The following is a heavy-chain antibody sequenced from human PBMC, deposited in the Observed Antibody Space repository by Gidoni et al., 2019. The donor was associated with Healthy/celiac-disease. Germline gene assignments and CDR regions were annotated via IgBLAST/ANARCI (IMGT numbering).Heavy chain of an antibody. Sequence: QVQLVQSGAEVKKPGASVKVSCKASGYTFTSYAMHWVRQAPGQRLEWMGWINAGNGNTKYSQKFQGRVTITRDTSASTAYMELSSLRSEDTAVYYCATHELAIIVGALDYWGQGTLVTVSS. J-gene: IGHJ4*02. CDR1: GYTFTSYA. D-gene: IGHD1-26*01. CDR3: ATHELAIIVGALDY. CDR2: INAGNGNT. V-gene: IGHV1-3*01.